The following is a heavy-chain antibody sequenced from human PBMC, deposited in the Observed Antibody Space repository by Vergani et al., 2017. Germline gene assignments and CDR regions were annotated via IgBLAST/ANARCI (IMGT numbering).Heavy chain of an antibody. CDR2: IYTSGST. V-gene: IGHV4-4*07. Sequence: QVQLQESGPGLVKPSQTLSLTCTVSGGSISSYYWSWIRQPPGKGLEWIGRIYTSGSTNYNPSLKSRVTMSVDTSKNQFSLKLSSVTAADTAVYYCAREGLASGYESVWFDPWGQGTLVTVSS. D-gene: IGHD5-12*01. CDR3: AREGLASGYESVWFDP. J-gene: IGHJ5*02. CDR1: GGSISSYY.